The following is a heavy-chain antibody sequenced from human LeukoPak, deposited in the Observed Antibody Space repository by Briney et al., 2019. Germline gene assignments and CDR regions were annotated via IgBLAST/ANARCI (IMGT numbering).Heavy chain of an antibody. CDR1: GFKFSSNW. Sequence: PGGSLRLSCAAPGFKFSSNWMSWVRQAPGKGLEWVANIKQGGSEKYYVDSVKGRFTISRDNAKNSLYLQMNSLRAEDTAVYYCAREGPSVTPYYWGQGTLVTVSS. D-gene: IGHD4-17*01. CDR2: IKQGGSEK. J-gene: IGHJ4*02. V-gene: IGHV3-7*01. CDR3: AREGPSVTPYY.